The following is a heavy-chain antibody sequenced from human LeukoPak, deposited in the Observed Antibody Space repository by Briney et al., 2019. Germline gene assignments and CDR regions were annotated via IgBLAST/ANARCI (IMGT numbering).Heavy chain of an antibody. V-gene: IGHV3-64*01. J-gene: IGHJ4*02. CDR3: GRAIRWASDY. D-gene: IGHD4-23*01. CDR1: GFTFSSYG. Sequence: PGGSLRLSCAASGFTFSSYGMVWVRQAPGKGLEYVSGISSNGGTTYYGNSVKGRFTISRDNSKDTLHLQMGSLRTEDMAVYYCGRAIRWASDYWGQGTLVTVAS. CDR2: ISSNGGTT.